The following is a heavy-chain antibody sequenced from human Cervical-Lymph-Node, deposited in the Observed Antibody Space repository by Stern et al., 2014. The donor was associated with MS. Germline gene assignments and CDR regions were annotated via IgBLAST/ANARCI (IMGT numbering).Heavy chain of an antibody. Sequence: VQLVESGGGLVQPGRSLRLSCTASGFTFGDYAMSWFRQAPGKGLEWVGFIRSKAYGGTTEYAASVKGRFTISRDDSKSIAYLQMNSLKTEDTAVYYCTRDPATYSSSGTFGGNEFDYWGQGTLVTVSS. CDR2: IRSKAYGGTT. J-gene: IGHJ4*02. CDR1: GFTFGDYA. CDR3: TRDPATYSSSGTFGGNEFDY. V-gene: IGHV3-49*03. D-gene: IGHD6-13*01.